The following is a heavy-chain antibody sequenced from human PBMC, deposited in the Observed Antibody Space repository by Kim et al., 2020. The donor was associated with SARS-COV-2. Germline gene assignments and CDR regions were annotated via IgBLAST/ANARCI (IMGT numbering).Heavy chain of an antibody. J-gene: IGHJ4*02. V-gene: IGHV4-59*01. CDR3: ATSWQAAAGS. CDR2: GST. D-gene: IGHD6-13*01. Sequence: GSTNYNPSFKSRVPISLDTSKNQFSLELSSVTAADTAVYYCATSWQAAAGSWGQGTLVTVSS.